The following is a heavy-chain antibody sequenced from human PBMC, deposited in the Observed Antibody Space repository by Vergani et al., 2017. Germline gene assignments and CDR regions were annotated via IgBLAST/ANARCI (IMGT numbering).Heavy chain of an antibody. CDR3: ARDLQEAGTLGYGMDV. V-gene: IGHV4-4*07. D-gene: IGHD7-27*01. CDR2: IYTSGST. Sequence: QVQLQESGPGLVKPSETLSLTCTVSGGSISSYYWSWIRQPAGKGLEWIGRIYTSGSTNYNPSLKSRVTMSVDTSKNQFSLKLSSVTAADTPVYYCARDLQEAGTLGYGMDVWGQGTTVTVSS. CDR1: GGSISSYY. J-gene: IGHJ6*02.